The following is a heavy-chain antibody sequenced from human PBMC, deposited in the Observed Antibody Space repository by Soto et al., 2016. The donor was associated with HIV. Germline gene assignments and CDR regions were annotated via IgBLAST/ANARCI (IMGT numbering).Heavy chain of an antibody. CDR1: GGSFSDYY. D-gene: IGHD3-10*01. J-gene: IGHJ5*02. CDR2: INHSGRT. Sequence: QVHLQQWGAGLLKPSETLSLICTIYGGSFSDYYWNWIRQSPGKGLEWIGEINHSGRTNYNPSLKSRVTISVDTSKNQFSLNLTSVTAADTAVYYCARRKSYTPDLGSLLSDPWGQGTLVHRLL. V-gene: IGHV4-34*02. CDR3: ARRKSYTPDLGSLLSDP.